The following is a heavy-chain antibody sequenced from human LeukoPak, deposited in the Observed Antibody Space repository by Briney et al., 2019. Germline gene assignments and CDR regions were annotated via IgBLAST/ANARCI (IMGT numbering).Heavy chain of an antibody. CDR2: IYYSGST. J-gene: IGHJ4*02. CDR3: ARGLYDFWSGYSISPFDY. D-gene: IGHD3-3*01. CDR1: GGSISSYY. V-gene: IGHV4-59*01. Sequence: SETLSLTRTVSGGSISSYYWSWIQQPPGKGLEWIGYIYYSGSTNYNPSLKSRVTISVDTSKNQFSLKLSSVTAADTAVYYCARGLYDFWSGYSISPFDYWGQGTLVTVSS.